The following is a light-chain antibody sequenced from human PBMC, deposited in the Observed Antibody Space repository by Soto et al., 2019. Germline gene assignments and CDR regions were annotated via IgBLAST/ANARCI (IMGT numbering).Light chain of an antibody. J-gene: IGKJ5*01. CDR3: QQYYSTLMIT. Sequence: DIVMTQSPDSLAVSLGERATINCKSSQSGLYSSNNKNYLAWYQQKPGQPPRLLIYWASTRESGVPDRFSGSGSGTDFTLTISSLQAEDVAVYYCQQYYSTLMITFGQGTRLEIK. CDR2: WAS. CDR1: QSGLYSSNNKNY. V-gene: IGKV4-1*01.